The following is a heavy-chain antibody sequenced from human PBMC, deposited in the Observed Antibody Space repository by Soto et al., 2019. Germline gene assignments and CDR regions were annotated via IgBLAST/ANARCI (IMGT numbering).Heavy chain of an antibody. V-gene: IGHV3-23*01. J-gene: IGHJ5*01. Sequence: PGGSLRLSCAASGFTFSSYAMSWVRQAPGKGLEWVSAISGSGGSTYYADSVKGRFTISRDNSKNTLYLQMNSLRAEDTAVYYCAKEYSSSSGRLVRDWFDSWGQGTLVTVSS. CDR3: AKEYSSSSGRLVRDWFDS. CDR2: ISGSGGST. D-gene: IGHD6-6*01. CDR1: GFTFSSYA.